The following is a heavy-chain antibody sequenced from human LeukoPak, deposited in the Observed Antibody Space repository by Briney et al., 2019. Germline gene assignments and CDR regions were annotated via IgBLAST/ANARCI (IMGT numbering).Heavy chain of an antibody. CDR3: ARHVAQGAVSGTGIFDY. V-gene: IGHV4-59*08. Sequence: SETLSLTCTVSLDSTTSNFWSWVRQPPGKGLEWIGYIYYSGSTNYNPSLKSRVIISVDTSKNQFSLKLSSVTAADTAVYYCARHVAQGAVSGTGIFDYWGQGTLVTVSS. D-gene: IGHD6-19*01. J-gene: IGHJ4*02. CDR2: IYYSGST. CDR1: LDSTTSNF.